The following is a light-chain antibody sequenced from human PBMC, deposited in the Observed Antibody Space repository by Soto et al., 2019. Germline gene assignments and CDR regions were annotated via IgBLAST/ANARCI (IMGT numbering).Light chain of an antibody. CDR2: DAS. J-gene: IGKJ2*01. Sequence: DIQMTQSPSSLSASIGDRVTITCRASQSVTSNLNWYQQKFGETPKLLMYDASNLQGGVTSRFSGSGSGTDFTLTISSLQPEDFATYYCQQYYSSPYTFGQGTKLEV. CDR3: QQYYSSPYT. CDR1: QSVTSN. V-gene: IGKV1-39*01.